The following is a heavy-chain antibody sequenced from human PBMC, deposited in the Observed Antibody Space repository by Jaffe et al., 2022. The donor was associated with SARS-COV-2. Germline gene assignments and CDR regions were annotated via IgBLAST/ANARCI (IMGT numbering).Heavy chain of an antibody. CDR2: INHSGST. Sequence: QVQLQQWGAGLLKPSETLSLTCAVYGGSFSGYYWSWIRQPPGKGLEWIGEINHSGSTNYNPSLKSRVTISVDTSKNQFSLKLSSVTAADTAVYYCARWAEYSSSWYEDWFDPWGQGTLVTVSS. J-gene: IGHJ5*02. D-gene: IGHD6-13*01. CDR1: GGSFSGYY. CDR3: ARWAEYSSSWYEDWFDP. V-gene: IGHV4-34*01.